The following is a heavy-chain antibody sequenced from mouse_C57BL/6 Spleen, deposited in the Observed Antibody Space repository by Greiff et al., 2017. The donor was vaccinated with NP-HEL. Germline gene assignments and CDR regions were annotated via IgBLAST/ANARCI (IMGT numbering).Heavy chain of an antibody. D-gene: IGHD2-4*01. Sequence: QVQLQQPGAELVKPGASVKMSCKASGYTFTSYWITWVKQRPGQGLEWIGDIYPGSGSTNYNEKFKSKATLTVDTPSSTAYMQLSSLTSEDSAVYYCAREGADYAWFAYWGQGTLVTVSA. CDR3: AREGADYAWFAY. J-gene: IGHJ3*01. V-gene: IGHV1-55*01. CDR1: GYTFTSYW. CDR2: IYPGSGST.